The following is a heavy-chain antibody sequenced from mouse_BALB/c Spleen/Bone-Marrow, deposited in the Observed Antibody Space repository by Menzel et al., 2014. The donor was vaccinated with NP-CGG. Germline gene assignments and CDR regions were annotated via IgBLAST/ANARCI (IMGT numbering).Heavy chain of an antibody. D-gene: IGHD2-1*01. CDR2: ISSASSTI. Sequence: EVQGVESGGGLVRPGGSRKLSCAASGFTFSGFGMHWVRQAPEKGLEWVAYISSASSTIYYADTVKGRFTISRDNPKNTLFLQMTSLRSEDTAMYYCARGGNYPYYAMDYWGQGTSVTVSS. V-gene: IGHV5-17*02. CDR1: GFTFSGFG. CDR3: ARGGNYPYYAMDY. J-gene: IGHJ4*01.